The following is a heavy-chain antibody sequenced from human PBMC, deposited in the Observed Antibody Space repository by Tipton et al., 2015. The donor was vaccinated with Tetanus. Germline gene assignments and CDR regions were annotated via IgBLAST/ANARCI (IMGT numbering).Heavy chain of an antibody. V-gene: IGHV5-51*01. CDR1: GYIFNNYW. CDR3: ARAHCSDGVCNFDF. Sequence: QLVQSGGEVKKPGGSLKISCKGSGYIFNNYWIGWVRQMPGKGLEWMGIIYPADSDTRYSPSFQGQVTISVDKSINTAYLQWSSLKASDTSMFYCARAHCSDGVCNFDFWGQGALVTVAS. D-gene: IGHD2-15*01. CDR2: IYPADSDT. J-gene: IGHJ4*02.